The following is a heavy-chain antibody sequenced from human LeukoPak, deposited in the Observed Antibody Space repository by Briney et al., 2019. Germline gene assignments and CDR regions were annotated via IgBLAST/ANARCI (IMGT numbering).Heavy chain of an antibody. J-gene: IGHJ4*02. Sequence: GGSLRLSCAASGFTFSRYEMNWVRQATGKGLEWVSYISSSGSTIYYADSVKGRFTISRDNAKNSLYLQMNSLRAEDTAVYYCARDSYYYDSSGYCFDYWGQGTLVTVSS. CDR3: ARDSYYYDSSGYCFDY. CDR2: ISSSGSTI. V-gene: IGHV3-48*03. CDR1: GFTFSRYE. D-gene: IGHD3-22*01.